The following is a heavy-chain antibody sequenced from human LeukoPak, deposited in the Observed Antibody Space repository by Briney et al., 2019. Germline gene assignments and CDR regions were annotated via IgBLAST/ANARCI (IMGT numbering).Heavy chain of an antibody. CDR1: GVSLSSGSYY. CDR3: ARLVGATRGWFDP. V-gene: IGHV4-61*02. D-gene: IGHD1-26*01. CDR2: IYTSGST. J-gene: IGHJ5*02. Sequence: SETLSLTCTVSGVSLSSGSYYWGWLRPPAGKGLEWIGRIYTSGSTNYNPSLKSRATISVDTSKNQFSLKLSSVTAADTAAYYCARLVGATRGWFDPWGQGTLVTVSS.